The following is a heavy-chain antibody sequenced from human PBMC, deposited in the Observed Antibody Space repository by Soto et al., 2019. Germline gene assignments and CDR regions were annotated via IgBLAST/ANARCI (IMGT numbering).Heavy chain of an antibody. CDR3: ASRMITYSGIDY. CDR1: GYTISTSNW. Sequence: PSETLSLTCSVSGYTISTSNWWGWVRQPPGRGLEWIGHIYYTGSTYYNPSLKSRVTLSVDTSKNQFSLKLNSVTAEDTAVYFCASRMITYSGIDYRGQGALLTVSS. J-gene: IGHJ4*02. D-gene: IGHD3-16*01. CDR2: IYYTGST. V-gene: IGHV4-28*01.